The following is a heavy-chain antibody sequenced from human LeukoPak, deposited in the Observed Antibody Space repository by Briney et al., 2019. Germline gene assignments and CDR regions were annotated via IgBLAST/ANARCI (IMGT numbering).Heavy chain of an antibody. CDR3: AKVVPAASDWFDP. CDR1: GYSFTSYW. J-gene: IGHJ5*02. V-gene: IGHV1-18*04. D-gene: IGHD2-2*01. Sequence: GESLKISCTGSGYSFTSYWIGWVRQAPGQGLEWMGWISAYNGNTNYAQKLQGRVTMTTDTSTSTAYMELRSLRSDDTAVYYCAKVVPAASDWFDPWGQGTLVTVSS. CDR2: ISAYNGNT.